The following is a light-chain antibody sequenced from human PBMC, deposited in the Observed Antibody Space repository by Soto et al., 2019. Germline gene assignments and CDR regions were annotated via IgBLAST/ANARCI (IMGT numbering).Light chain of an antibody. CDR2: DVS. Sequence: QSVLTQPASVSGSPGQSITISCTGTSSDVGGYNYVSWYQQHPGKAPKLMIYDVSNRPSGVSNRFSGSKSGNSASLTISGLQAEDEADYYCSLYTSSSTLVFGGGTKLTVL. J-gene: IGLJ2*01. CDR3: SLYTSSSTLV. V-gene: IGLV2-14*01. CDR1: SSDVGGYNY.